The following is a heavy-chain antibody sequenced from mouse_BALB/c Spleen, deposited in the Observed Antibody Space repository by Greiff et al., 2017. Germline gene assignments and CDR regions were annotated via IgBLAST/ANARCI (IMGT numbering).Heavy chain of an antibody. V-gene: IGHV14-1*02. Sequence: EVQLQQSGPQLVRPGASVKISCKASGYSFTSYWMHWVKQRPEQGLEWIGRIDPANGNTKYDPKFQGKATITADTSSNTAYLQLSSLTSEDTAVYYCARGYLGGFAYWGQGTLVTVSA. CDR3: ARGYLGGFAY. CDR2: IDPANGNT. J-gene: IGHJ3*01. D-gene: IGHD3-1*01. CDR1: GYSFTSYW.